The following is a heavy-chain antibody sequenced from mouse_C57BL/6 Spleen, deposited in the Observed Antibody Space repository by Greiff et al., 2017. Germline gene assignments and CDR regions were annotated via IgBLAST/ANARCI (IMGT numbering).Heavy chain of an antibody. J-gene: IGHJ3*01. Sequence: DVMLVESGGGLVKPGGSLKLSCAASGFTFSSYTMSWVRQTPEKRLEWVATISGGGGNTYYPDSVKGRFTISRDNAKNTLYLQMSSLRSEDTALYYCARHDYDSFAYWGQGTLVTVSA. CDR3: ARHDYDSFAY. V-gene: IGHV5-9*01. CDR2: ISGGGGNT. CDR1: GFTFSSYT. D-gene: IGHD2-4*01.